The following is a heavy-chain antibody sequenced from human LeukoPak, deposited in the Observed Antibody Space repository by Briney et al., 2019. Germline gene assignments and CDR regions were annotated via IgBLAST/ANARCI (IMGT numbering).Heavy chain of an antibody. D-gene: IGHD3-3*01. J-gene: IGHJ4*02. V-gene: IGHV4-39*01. CDR1: GGSISSSSYF. CDR3: ASHDFWSGHYFDY. CDR2: IYYGGCT. Sequence: PSETLSLTCTVSGGSISSSSYFWGWIRQPPGKGLEWIGSIYYGGCTYYNPSLKSRVTISVATSKNQFSLKLSSVTAADTAVYYCASHDFWSGHYFDYWGQGTLVTVSS.